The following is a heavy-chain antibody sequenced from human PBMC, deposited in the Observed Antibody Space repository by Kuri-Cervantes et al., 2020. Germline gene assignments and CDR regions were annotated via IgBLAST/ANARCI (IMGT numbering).Heavy chain of an antibody. J-gene: IGHJ6*03. Sequence: GSLRLSCTVSGSSISNYYWSWIRQPAGKGLEWIGRIYTSGSTYYNPSLKSRVTISVDTSKNQFSLKLSSVTAADTAVYYCARGKGYYVRYYYYYMDVWGKGTTVTVSS. V-gene: IGHV4-4*07. CDR1: GSSISNYY. CDR3: ARGKGYYVRYYYYYMDV. CDR2: IYTSGST. D-gene: IGHD3-22*01.